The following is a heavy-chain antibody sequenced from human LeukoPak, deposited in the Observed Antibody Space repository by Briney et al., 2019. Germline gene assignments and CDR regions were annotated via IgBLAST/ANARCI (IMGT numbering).Heavy chain of an antibody. Sequence: SQTLSLTCTVSGGSISSGNYYWSWIRQPPGKGLEWIGNIYYTGTTYYNPSLESRLTISVDTSKNQFSLKLSSVTAADTAVYYCARLHCSGVTCYFDYWGQGTPVTVSS. V-gene: IGHV4-30-4*01. CDR1: GGSISSGNYY. J-gene: IGHJ4*02. CDR3: ARLHCSGVTCYFDY. D-gene: IGHD2-15*01. CDR2: IYYTGTT.